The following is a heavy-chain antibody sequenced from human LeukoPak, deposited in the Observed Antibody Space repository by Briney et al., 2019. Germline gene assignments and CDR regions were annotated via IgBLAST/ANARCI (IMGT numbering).Heavy chain of an antibody. J-gene: IGHJ4*02. D-gene: IGHD3-10*01. CDR2: ISSSSSYT. Sequence: LSLTCTVSGGSISGSSYYWGWIRQAPGKGLEWVSYISSSSSYTNYADSVKGRFTISRDNAKNSLYLQMNSLRAEDTAVYYCARTAAGDYWGQGTLVTVSS. V-gene: IGHV3-11*06. CDR3: ARTAAGDY. CDR1: GGSISGSSYY.